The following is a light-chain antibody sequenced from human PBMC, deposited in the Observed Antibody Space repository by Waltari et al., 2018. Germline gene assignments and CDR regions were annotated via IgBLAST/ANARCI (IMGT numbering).Light chain of an antibody. V-gene: IGKV4-1*01. CDR2: WAT. CDR3: QQYLRTPPT. Sequence: DIVMTQSPGSLAVSLGERAPINCRSSRSIFYSSRYKDYLAWYQQRPGQPPRLIISWATTRESGVPDRFIGSGSETDFTLTITSLQAEDVAVYYCQQYLRTPPTFGQGTKVEI. J-gene: IGKJ1*01. CDR1: RSIFYSSRYKDY.